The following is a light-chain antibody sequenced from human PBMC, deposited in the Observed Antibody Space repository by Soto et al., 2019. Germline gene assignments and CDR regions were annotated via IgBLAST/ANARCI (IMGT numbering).Light chain of an antibody. CDR1: SSDVGGYNY. Sequence: QSVLTQPASVSGSPGQSITISCTGTSSDVGGYNYVSWYQQHPGKAPKLMIYEVTNRPSGVSNRFSGSKSANTASLTISGLHAEDEADYYCSSYTSSGTVVFGGGTKVTVL. CDR3: SSYTSSGTVV. J-gene: IGLJ2*01. CDR2: EVT. V-gene: IGLV2-14*01.